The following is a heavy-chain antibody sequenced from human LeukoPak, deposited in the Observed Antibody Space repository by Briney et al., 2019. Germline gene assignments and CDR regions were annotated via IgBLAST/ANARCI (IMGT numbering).Heavy chain of an antibody. D-gene: IGHD6-19*01. CDR1: GFTFSSYS. Sequence: GGSLRLSCAASGFTFSSYSMNWVRQAPGKGLEWVSSISSSSSYIYYADSVKGRLTISRDNAKNSLYLQMNSLRAEDTAVYYCARVQWGGFDYWGQGTLVTVSS. CDR2: ISSSSSYI. V-gene: IGHV3-21*01. J-gene: IGHJ4*02. CDR3: ARVQWGGFDY.